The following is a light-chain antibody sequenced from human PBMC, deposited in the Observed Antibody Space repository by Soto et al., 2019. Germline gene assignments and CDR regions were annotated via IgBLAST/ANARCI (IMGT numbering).Light chain of an antibody. CDR3: LLSHSGARV. Sequence: QAVVTQEPSLTVSPGGTVTLTCGSSTGAVTSGHYPYWFQQKPGQAPRTLIYDTSNKHSWTPARFSGSLLGGKAALTLSGAQPEDDPDYYCLLSHSGARVFGGGTTLTVL. CDR1: TGAVTSGHY. CDR2: DTS. V-gene: IGLV7-46*01. J-gene: IGLJ2*01.